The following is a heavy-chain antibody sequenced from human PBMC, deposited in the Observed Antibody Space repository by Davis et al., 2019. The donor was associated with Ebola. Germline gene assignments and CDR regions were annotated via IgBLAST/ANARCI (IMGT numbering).Heavy chain of an antibody. J-gene: IGHJ3*02. V-gene: IGHV3-73*01. CDR3: IRQAVTIVAFDI. D-gene: IGHD4-17*01. CDR2: VRSNSNSYET. CDR1: GFTFGASG. Sequence: PGGSLRLSCVASGFTFGASGIHWVRQASGKGLEWVGRVRSNSNSYETEYAASVKGRFTISRDDSKNTAYLQMNSLKTEDTAVYYCIRQAVTIVAFDIWGQGTMVIVSS.